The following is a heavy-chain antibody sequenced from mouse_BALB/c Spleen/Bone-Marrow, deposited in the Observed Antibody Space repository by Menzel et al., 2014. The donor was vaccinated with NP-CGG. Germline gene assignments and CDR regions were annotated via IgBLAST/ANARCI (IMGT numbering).Heavy chain of an antibody. V-gene: IGHV1-67*01. J-gene: IGHJ3*01. CDR2: ISTYSGNT. CDR3: ARGIYYDSTWFAY. Sequence: QVQLKESGPELVRPGVSVKISCKGSGYTFTDYAMHWVKQSHAKSLEWIGVISTYSGNTNYNQKFKDKATMTVDKSSSTAYMELARLTSEDSAIYYCARGIYYDSTWFAYWGQGTLVTVSA. D-gene: IGHD2-4*01. CDR1: GYTFTDYA.